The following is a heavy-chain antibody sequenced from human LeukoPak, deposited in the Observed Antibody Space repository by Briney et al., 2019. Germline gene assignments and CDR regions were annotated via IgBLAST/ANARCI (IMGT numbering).Heavy chain of an antibody. Sequence: SVKVSCKASGGTFSSYAISWVRQAPGQGLEWMGGIIPIFGTANYAQKFQGRVTLTADESTSTAYMELSSLRSEDTAVYYCARDLGVTMIVVGNAFDIWGQGTMVTVSS. CDR3: ARDLGVTMIVVGNAFDI. D-gene: IGHD3-22*01. J-gene: IGHJ3*02. CDR1: GGTFSSYA. CDR2: IIPIFGTA. V-gene: IGHV1-69*13.